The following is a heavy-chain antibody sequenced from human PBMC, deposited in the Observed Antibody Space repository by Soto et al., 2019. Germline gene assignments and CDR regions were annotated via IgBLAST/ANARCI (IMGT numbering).Heavy chain of an antibody. J-gene: IGHJ4*02. CDR2: ISTSGSTI. Sequence: EVQLVESGGGLVQPGGSLRLSCAASGFSFNTYEMNWVRQAPGKGLEWGSYISTSGSTIYYADSVKGRFTISRDNGKNSLYLQMNSLRAEDTAVYYCADGGSCDYWGQGTQVTVSS. D-gene: IGHD2-15*01. CDR3: ADGGSCDY. CDR1: GFSFNTYE. V-gene: IGHV3-48*03.